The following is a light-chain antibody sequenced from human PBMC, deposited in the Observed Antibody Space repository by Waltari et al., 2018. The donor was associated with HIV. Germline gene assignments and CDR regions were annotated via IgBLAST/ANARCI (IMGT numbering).Light chain of an antibody. Sequence: QSVLTQPPSASGAPGQRVTISCTGITSHNGAGCDVHWYQHLPGTAPNLLIYGNNNRPSGVPDRFSGSRSGTSSSLAITGLQAEDEAVYYCQSYDSSLSVNWVFGGGTKLTVL. V-gene: IGLV1-40*01. CDR2: GNN. J-gene: IGLJ3*02. CDR3: QSYDSSLSVNWV. CDR1: TSHNGAGCD.